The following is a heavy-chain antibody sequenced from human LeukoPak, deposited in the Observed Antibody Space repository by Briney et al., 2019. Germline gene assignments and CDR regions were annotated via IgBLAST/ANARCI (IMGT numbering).Heavy chain of an antibody. Sequence: SETLSLTCTVSGGSISTYYWSWIRQPPRKGLEWIGYIYYSGSTNYNPSLKSRVTISVDTSKNQFSLKLSSVTAADTAVYYCARLSSSWGAPWYFDLWGRGTLVTVSS. CDR1: GGSISTYY. V-gene: IGHV4-59*01. D-gene: IGHD6-13*01. CDR2: IYYSGST. CDR3: ARLSSSWGAPWYFDL. J-gene: IGHJ2*01.